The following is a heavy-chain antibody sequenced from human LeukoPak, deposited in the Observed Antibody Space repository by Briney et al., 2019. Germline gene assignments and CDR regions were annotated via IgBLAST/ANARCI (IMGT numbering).Heavy chain of an antibody. D-gene: IGHD4-17*01. V-gene: IGHV3-33*01. J-gene: IGHJ3*02. CDR2: IWYDGSNK. CDR3: AREDYGDYAEVYDAFDI. Sequence: GGSLRLSCAASGFTFSSYGMHWVRQAPGKGLEWVAVIWYDGSNKYYADSVKGRFTTSRDNSKNTLYLQVNSLRAEDTAVYYCAREDYGDYAEVYDAFDIWGQGTMVTVSS. CDR1: GFTFSSYG.